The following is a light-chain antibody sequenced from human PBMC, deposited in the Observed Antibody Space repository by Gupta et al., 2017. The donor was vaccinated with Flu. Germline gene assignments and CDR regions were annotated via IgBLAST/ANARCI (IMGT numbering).Light chain of an antibody. CDR1: QSRVDSDGSTV. CDR2: MVS. CDR3: RQGEHCPWA. V-gene: IGKV2-30*01. Sequence: AGMSRSPLPLPVSLGQPASISCRSSQSRVDSDGSTVLDWFQQRPGQSPRRLIYMVSQRDTGVPDRFSGSGSGTEFTLNISSVEPEDVVIYSCRQGEHCPWAFGQGTKVEIK. J-gene: IGKJ1*01.